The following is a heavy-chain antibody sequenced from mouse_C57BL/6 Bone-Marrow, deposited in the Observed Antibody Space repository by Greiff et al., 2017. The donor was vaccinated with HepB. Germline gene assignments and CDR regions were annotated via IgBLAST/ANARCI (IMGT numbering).Heavy chain of an antibody. J-gene: IGHJ4*01. CDR2: IDPETGGT. CDR1: GYTFTDYE. V-gene: IGHV1-15*01. Sequence: VQLVESGAELVRPGASVTLSCKASGYTFTDYEMHWVKQTPVHGLEWIGAIDPETGGTAYNQKFKGKAILTADKSSSTAYMELRSLTSEDSAVYYCARPHYYGSAYAMDYWGQGTSVTVSS. CDR3: ARPHYYGSAYAMDY. D-gene: IGHD1-1*01.